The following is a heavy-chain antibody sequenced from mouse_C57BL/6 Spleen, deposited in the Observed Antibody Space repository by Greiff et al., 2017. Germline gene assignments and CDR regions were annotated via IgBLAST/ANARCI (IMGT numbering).Heavy chain of an antibody. CDR3: ARSGTNFDYAMDY. D-gene: IGHD4-1*01. V-gene: IGHV1-18*01. CDR1: GYKFTDYN. CDR2: INPNNGGT. Sequence: VQLKESGPELVKPGASVKIPCKASGYKFTDYNMDWVKQSHGKSLEWIGDINPNNGGTIYNQKFKGKATLTVDKSSSTAYMEIRSLTSEDTAVYYCARSGTNFDYAMDYWGQGTSVTVSS. J-gene: IGHJ4*01.